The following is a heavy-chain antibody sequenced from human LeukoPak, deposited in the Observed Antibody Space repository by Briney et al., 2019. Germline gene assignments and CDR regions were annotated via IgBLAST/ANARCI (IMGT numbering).Heavy chain of an antibody. CDR3: ARDWELRTPAY. D-gene: IGHD1-26*01. CDR1: GYTFTGYY. J-gene: IGHJ4*02. CDR2: INPNSGGT. Sequence: GASVKVSCKASGYTFTGYYMHWVRQARGKGLEGMGRINPNSGGTNYAEKFKGRVTMTRDTSISTAYMELRSLRSDDAAVYYCARDWELRTPAYWGQGTLVTVSS. V-gene: IGHV1-2*06.